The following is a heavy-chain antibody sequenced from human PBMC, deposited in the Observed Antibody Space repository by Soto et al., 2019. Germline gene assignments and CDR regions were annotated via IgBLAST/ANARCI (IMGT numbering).Heavy chain of an antibody. Sequence: GASVKVSCKASGYTFTGYYIHWVRQAPGQGPEWMGWINPNSGGTNYVQKFQGWVTMTRDTSISTAYMELSRLRSDDTAVYYCAREKDGTGTYTFDHWGQGSLVTVS. V-gene: IGHV1-2*04. CDR2: INPNSGGT. D-gene: IGHD3-10*01. CDR1: GYTFTGYY. CDR3: AREKDGTGTYTFDH. J-gene: IGHJ4*02.